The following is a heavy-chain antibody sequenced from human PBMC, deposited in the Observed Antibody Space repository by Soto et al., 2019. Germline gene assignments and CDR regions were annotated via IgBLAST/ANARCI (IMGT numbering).Heavy chain of an antibody. Sequence: GASVKVSCKASGYTFTSYGINWVRQAPGQGLEWMGWISAYNGNTNYAQKVQGRVTMTTDTSTSTAYMELRSLRSDDTAVYYRARGIAVITEDAFDIWGQGTMVTVSS. CDR3: ARGIAVITEDAFDI. V-gene: IGHV1-18*01. CDR2: ISAYNGNT. CDR1: GYTFTSYG. D-gene: IGHD3-22*01. J-gene: IGHJ3*02.